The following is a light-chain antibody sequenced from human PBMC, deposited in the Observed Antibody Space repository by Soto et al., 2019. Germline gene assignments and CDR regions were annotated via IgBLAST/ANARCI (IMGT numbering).Light chain of an antibody. V-gene: IGLV2-8*01. J-gene: IGLJ3*02. Sequence: QSALTQPPSASGSPGQSVAISCTGTSSDVGGYNYGSWYQQHPGKAPKLMIYEVSNRPSGVPDRFSGSKSGNTASLTVSGLQAEDEAYYYCNSYAGSNYGVFGGGTQLTVL. CDR1: SSDVGGYNY. CDR3: NSYAGSNYGV. CDR2: EVS.